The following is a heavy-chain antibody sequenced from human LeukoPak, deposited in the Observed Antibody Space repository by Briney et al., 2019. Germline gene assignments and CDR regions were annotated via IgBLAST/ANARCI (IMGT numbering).Heavy chain of an antibody. V-gene: IGHV4-34*01. D-gene: IGHD2-2*01. CDR3: ARHFIRDQLLSGRRTSDAFDI. Sequence: SETLSLTCAVYGGSFSDYYWSWIRQPPGKGLEWIGEINQSGSTNYNPSLKSRVTTSVDTSKNQFSLKLSSVTAADTAVYYCARHFIRDQLLSGRRTSDAFDIWGQGTMVTVSS. CDR1: GGSFSDYY. J-gene: IGHJ3*02. CDR2: INQSGST.